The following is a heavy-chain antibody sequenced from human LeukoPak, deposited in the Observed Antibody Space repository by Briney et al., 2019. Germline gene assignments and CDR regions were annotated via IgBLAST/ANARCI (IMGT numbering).Heavy chain of an antibody. Sequence: GGSLRLSCAASGFPFSTYDMNWVRQAPGKGLEWVSSISSSGACIYYADSVKGRFTISRDNAKNLLYLQMNSLRAEDTAVYYCALRTGDYWGQGTLVTVSS. CDR1: GFPFSTYD. CDR3: ALRTGDY. J-gene: IGHJ4*02. D-gene: IGHD5-12*01. V-gene: IGHV3-21*01. CDR2: ISSSGACI.